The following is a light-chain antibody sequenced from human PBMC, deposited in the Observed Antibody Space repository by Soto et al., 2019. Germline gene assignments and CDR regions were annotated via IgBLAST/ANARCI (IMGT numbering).Light chain of an antibody. CDR2: AAS. CDR3: QQSYSPPLT. CDR1: RDISDY. Sequence: DLQMTQSPSSLSASVGDKVTITCLASRDISDYLNWFQHKPGRAPKLLIYAASTLQVGVPTRFRGSGSASGTHYTLTITSLQPEDSATYYCQQSYSPPLTFGGGTRVEI. J-gene: IGKJ4*01. V-gene: IGKV1-39*01.